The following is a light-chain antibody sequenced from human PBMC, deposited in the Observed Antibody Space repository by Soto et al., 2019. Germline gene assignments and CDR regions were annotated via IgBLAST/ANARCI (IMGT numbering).Light chain of an antibody. V-gene: IGLV2-14*01. J-gene: IGLJ1*01. CDR2: EVS. Sequence: QSALTQPASVSGSPGQSITISCTGTRSDVGGYNYVSWYQQHPGKVPKLMIFEVSNRPSGVSNRFSGSKSGNTASLTISGLQAADEADYYCSSYTSTSTLVVFGTGTELTVL. CDR3: SSYTSTSTLVV. CDR1: RSDVGGYNY.